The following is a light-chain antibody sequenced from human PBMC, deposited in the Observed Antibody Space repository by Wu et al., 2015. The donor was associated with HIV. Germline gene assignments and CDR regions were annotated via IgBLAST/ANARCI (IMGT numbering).Light chain of an antibody. CDR2: GAS. V-gene: IGKV3-20*01. CDR3: QQYDTSPIT. J-gene: IGKJ5*01. Sequence: TLSLQGQSDVSSDYLVWYQHKPGQAPRLLIHGASIRATGIPDRFSGRGSGTDFILTISRLEPEDFAVYYCQQYDTSPITFGQGTRLEIK. CDR1: DVSSDY.